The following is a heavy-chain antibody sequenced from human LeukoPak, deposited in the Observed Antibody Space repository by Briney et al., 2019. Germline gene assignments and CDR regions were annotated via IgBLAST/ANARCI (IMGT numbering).Heavy chain of an antibody. CDR1: GFTFSDYY. CDR3: ARALGGIRDY. Sequence: GGSLRLSCAASGFTFSDYYMSWIRQAPGKGLEWVSYISSGSTIYYADSVKGRFTISRDNAKNSLYLQMNSLRAEDTAVYYCARALGGIRDYWGQGTLVTVSS. D-gene: IGHD3-16*01. CDR2: ISSGSTI. J-gene: IGHJ4*02. V-gene: IGHV3-11*04.